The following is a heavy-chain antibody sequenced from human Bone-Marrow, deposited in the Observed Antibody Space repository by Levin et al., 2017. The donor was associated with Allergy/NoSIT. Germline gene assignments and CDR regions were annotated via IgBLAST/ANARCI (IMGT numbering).Heavy chain of an antibody. CDR1: GYSISSGYY. CDR3: ARFGRAGYCSIISCPGVIPY. J-gene: IGHJ4*02. CDR2: IYHSGTT. D-gene: IGHD2-2*01. Sequence: PSETLSLTCAVSGYSISSGYYWGWIRQPPGMGLEWIGDIYHSGTTYYNPSLTSRVTILVDTSKNQFSLKLNSVTAADAAVYYCARFGRAGYCSIISCPGVIPYWGQGTLVTVSS. V-gene: IGHV4-38-2*01.